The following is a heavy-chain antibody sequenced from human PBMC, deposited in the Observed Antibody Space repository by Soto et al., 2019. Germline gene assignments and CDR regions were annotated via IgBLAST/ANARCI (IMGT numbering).Heavy chain of an antibody. J-gene: IGHJ4*02. CDR2: ISYTGTT. CDR3: ARGRYHWNEGD. CDR1: GGSITPYD. Sequence: QVQLQESGPGLVKPSETLSLTCTVSGGSITPYDGSWIRKSPGKGLAWMGYISYTGTTKYNTSLKRRITLSGEPSKDKLSVKRSSVTSAYTAVYSRARGRYHWNEGDWGQGTLVTVSS. V-gene: IGHV4-59*01. D-gene: IGHD1-1*01.